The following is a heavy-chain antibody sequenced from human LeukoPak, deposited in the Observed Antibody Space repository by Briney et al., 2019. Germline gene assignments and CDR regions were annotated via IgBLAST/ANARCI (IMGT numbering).Heavy chain of an antibody. CDR2: IYPGDSDT. V-gene: IGHV5-51*01. J-gene: IGHJ5*02. D-gene: IGHD3-9*01. CDR3: ARQESTYTSIYPSGFDP. CDR1: GYSFTNYW. Sequence: GAPLKISCKCFGYSFTNYWIGWGRQVPGKGLGVMVIIYPGDSDTRYSPSFQGQVTISADKSISTAYLQWSSLKASDTAMYYCARQESTYTSIYPSGFDPWGQGTLVTVSS.